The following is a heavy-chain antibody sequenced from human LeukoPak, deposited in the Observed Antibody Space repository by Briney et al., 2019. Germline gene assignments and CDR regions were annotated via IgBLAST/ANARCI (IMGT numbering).Heavy chain of an antibody. D-gene: IGHD1-20*01. V-gene: IGHV3-7*04. CDR3: ARIRYNWNGMDV. CDR2: IYKDGSEK. Sequence: GGSLRLSCAASEFTFSSYWMTWVRQAPGEGLEWVANIYKDGSEKYYVDSVKGRFTISRDNAKNSMYLQMNSLRAEDTAVYYCARIRYNWNGMDVWGQGTTVTVSS. CDR1: EFTFSSYW. J-gene: IGHJ6*02.